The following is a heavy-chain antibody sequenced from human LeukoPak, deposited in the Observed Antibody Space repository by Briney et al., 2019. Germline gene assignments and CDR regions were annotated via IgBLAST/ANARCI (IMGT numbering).Heavy chain of an antibody. Sequence: GGSLRLSCSASGFTFSSYAMHWVRQAPGKGLEYVSAISSNGGSTYYADSVKGRFTISRDNSKNTLYLQMSSLRAEDTAVYYCVKDGFPPCGQWLEDFDYWGQGTLVTVSS. CDR1: GFTFSSYA. CDR2: ISSNGGST. CDR3: VKDGFPPCGQWLEDFDY. V-gene: IGHV3-64D*09. D-gene: IGHD6-19*01. J-gene: IGHJ4*02.